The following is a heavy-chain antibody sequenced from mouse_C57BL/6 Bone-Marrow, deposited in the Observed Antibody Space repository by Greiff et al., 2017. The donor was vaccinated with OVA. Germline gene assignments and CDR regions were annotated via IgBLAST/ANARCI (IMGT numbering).Heavy chain of an antibody. V-gene: IGHV1-61*01. J-gene: IGHJ3*01. CDR3: ALTAQVPFAY. D-gene: IGHD3-2*02. CDR1: GYTLTSYW. CDR2: IYPSDSET. Sequence: QVQLQQPGAELVRPGSSVKLSCKASGYTLTSYWMDWVKQRPGQGLEWIGNIYPSDSETHYNQKFKDKATLTVDKSSSTAYMQLSSLTSEDSAVYYCALTAQVPFAYWGQGTLVTVSA.